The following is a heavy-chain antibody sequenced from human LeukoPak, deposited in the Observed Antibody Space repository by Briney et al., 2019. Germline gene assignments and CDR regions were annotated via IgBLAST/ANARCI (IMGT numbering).Heavy chain of an antibody. D-gene: IGHD2-15*01. Sequence: PSETLSLTCAVYGGSFSGYYWSWIRQPPGKGLEWIGEINHSGSTNYNPSLKSRVTISVDTSKNQFSLKLSSVTAADTAVYYCARGRGWLQCSGGSCYQRKYYFDYWGQGTLVTVSS. CDR1: GGSFSGYY. CDR2: INHSGST. CDR3: ARGRGWLQCSGGSCYQRKYYFDY. J-gene: IGHJ4*02. V-gene: IGHV4-34*01.